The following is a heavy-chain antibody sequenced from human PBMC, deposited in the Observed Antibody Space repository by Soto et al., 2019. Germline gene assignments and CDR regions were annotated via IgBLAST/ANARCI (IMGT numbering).Heavy chain of an antibody. Sequence: PGGSLRLSCAASGFTFSSYSMDWVRQAPGKGLERVAIISYDGRYKYYADSVKGRFTISRDNSKNTLYLQMNSLRAEDTAVYFCAREMPHHNYDNSNYFDYWGQGTLVTVSS. V-gene: IGHV3-30*03. CDR3: AREMPHHNYDNSNYFDY. CDR1: GFTFSSYS. CDR2: ISYDGRYK. D-gene: IGHD3-22*01. J-gene: IGHJ4*02.